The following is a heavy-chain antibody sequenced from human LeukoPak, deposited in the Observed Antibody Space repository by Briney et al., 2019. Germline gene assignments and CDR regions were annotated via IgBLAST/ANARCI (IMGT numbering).Heavy chain of an antibody. D-gene: IGHD5-12*01. J-gene: IGHJ6*03. CDR1: GYTFTGYY. Sequence: GASVKVSCKASGYTFTGYYMHWVRQAPGQGLEWMGWINPNSGGTNYAQKFQGRVTMTRDTSISTAYMELSRLRSDDTAVYYCARDRGYSGYGLWSDYYYMDVWGKGTTVTISS. CDR2: INPNSGGT. CDR3: ARDRGYSGYGLWSDYYYMDV. V-gene: IGHV1-2*02.